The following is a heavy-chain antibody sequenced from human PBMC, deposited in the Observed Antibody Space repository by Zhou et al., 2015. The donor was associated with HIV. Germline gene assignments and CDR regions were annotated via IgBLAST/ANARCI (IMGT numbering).Heavy chain of an antibody. V-gene: IGHV1-69*01. Sequence: QVQLVQSGAEVKKPGSSVKVSCKASGGTFSSYAISWVRQAPGQGLEWMGGIIPIFGTANYAQKFQGRVTITADESTSTAYMELSSLRSEDTAVYYCARDFSNLEWLLYFGWFDPWGQGTLVTVSS. CDR2: IIPIFGTA. J-gene: IGHJ5*02. CDR3: ARDFSNLEWLLYFGWFDP. D-gene: IGHD3-3*01. CDR1: GGTFSSYA.